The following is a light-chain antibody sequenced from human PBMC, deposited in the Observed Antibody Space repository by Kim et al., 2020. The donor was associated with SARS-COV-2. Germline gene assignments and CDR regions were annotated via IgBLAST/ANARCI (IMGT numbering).Light chain of an antibody. V-gene: IGKV1-33*01. CDR2: DAS. CDR3: QQYDNLPYT. CDR1: QDIRNY. J-gene: IGKJ2*01. Sequence: DIQMTQSPSSLSASVGDRVTITCQASQDIRNYLNWYQQKPGKAPKVLINDASNLETGVPSRFSGSGSGTDFTFTISSLQPEDIATYYCQQYDNLPYTFGQGTKLEIK.